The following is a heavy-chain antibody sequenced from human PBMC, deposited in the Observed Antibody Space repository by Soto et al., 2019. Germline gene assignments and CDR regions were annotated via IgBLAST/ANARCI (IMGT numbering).Heavy chain of an antibody. D-gene: IGHD3-22*01. CDR2: IYHSGST. CDR1: GGSISSSNW. CDR3: ARAPLYYYDSTDLGWFDP. Sequence: SETLSLTCAVSGGSISSSNWWSWVRQPPGKGLEWIGEIYHSGSTNHNPSLKSRVTISVDKSKNQFSLKLSSVTAADTAVYYCARAPLYYYDSTDLGWFDPWGQGTLVTVSS. V-gene: IGHV4-4*02. J-gene: IGHJ5*02.